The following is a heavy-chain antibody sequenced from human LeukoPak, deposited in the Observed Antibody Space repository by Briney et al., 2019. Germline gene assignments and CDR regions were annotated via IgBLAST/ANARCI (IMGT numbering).Heavy chain of an antibody. J-gene: IGHJ4*02. CDR2: ISYDGSNK. CDR3: VRNMYRSGFFYAGTFDY. V-gene: IGHV3-30*03. D-gene: IGHD3-22*01. Sequence: PGGSLRLSCAASGFTFSSYGMHWVRQAPGKGLEWVALISYDGSNKYYADSVKGRFTISRDNSKNTLYLQMNSLRAEDTAVYHCVRNMYRSGFFYAGTFDYWGQGTLVTVSS. CDR1: GFTFSSYG.